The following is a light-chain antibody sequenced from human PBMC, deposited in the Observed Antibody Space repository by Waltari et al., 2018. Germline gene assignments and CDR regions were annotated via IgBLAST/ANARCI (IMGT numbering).Light chain of an antibody. V-gene: IGLV4-69*01. CDR2: LNSDGSN. J-gene: IGLJ2*01. CDR3: QTWGTGTVV. Sequence: QLVLTQSPSASASLGASVKLTCTLSSGHSSYAIASHQQQPEKGPRSLMKLNSDGSNNKGNGIPDRFAGSSAGAERYLTISSLQSEDEADYYCQTWGTGTVVFGGGTKLTVL. CDR1: SGHSSYA.